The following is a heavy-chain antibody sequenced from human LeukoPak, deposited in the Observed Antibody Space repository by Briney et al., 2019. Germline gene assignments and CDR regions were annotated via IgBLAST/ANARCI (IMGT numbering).Heavy chain of an antibody. Sequence: GGSLRLSCAASGFTFSDYYMSWIRQAPGKGLEWVSYISSSGSTIYYADSVKGRFTISRDNAKNSLYLQMNSLRAEDTAVYYCARDPVHYYDSSGYYDYWGQGTLVTVSS. CDR2: ISSSGSTI. J-gene: IGHJ4*02. D-gene: IGHD3-22*01. CDR3: ARDPVHYYDSSGYYDY. CDR1: GFTFSDYY. V-gene: IGHV3-11*01.